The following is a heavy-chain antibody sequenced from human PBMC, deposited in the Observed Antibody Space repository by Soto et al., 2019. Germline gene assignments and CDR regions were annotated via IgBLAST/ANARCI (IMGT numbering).Heavy chain of an antibody. CDR3: ARNALGAAAGTHNGSSYYYYGMDV. V-gene: IGHV4-39*01. J-gene: IGHJ6*02. D-gene: IGHD6-13*01. CDR1: GGSISSSSYY. Sequence: TLSLTCTVSGGSISSSSYYWGWIRQPPGKGLEWIGSIYYSGSTYYNPSLKSRVTISVDTSKNQFSLKLSSVTAADTAVYYCARNALGAAAGTHNGSSYYYYGMDVWGQGTTVTVSS. CDR2: IYYSGST.